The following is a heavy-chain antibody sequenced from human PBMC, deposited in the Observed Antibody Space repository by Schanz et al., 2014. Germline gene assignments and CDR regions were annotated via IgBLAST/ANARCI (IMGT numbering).Heavy chain of an antibody. J-gene: IGHJ5*02. CDR2: ISAYNGNT. CDR3: ARAHGNNWYGKGLDP. V-gene: IGHV1-18*01. CDR1: GYTFTSYG. D-gene: IGHD1-1*01. Sequence: QVQLVQSGAEVKKPGASVRVSCKASGYTFTSYGISWVRQAPGQGLEWMGWISAYNGNTKYPQKLQGRVTMTTDTSTSTAYMELRSLRADDTAVYFCARAHGNNWYGKGLDPWGQGTLVTVSS.